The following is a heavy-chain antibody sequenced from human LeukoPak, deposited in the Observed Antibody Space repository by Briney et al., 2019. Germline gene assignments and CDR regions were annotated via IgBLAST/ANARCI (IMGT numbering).Heavy chain of an antibody. CDR3: ARQRGTYYYGSGSYPRHRYFDY. Sequence: PSETLSLTCTVSGYSISSGYYWGWIRQPPGKGLEWIGSIYHSGSTYYNPSLKSRVTISVDTSKNQFSLKLSSVTAADTAVYYCARQRGTYYYGSGSYPRHRYFDYWGQGTLVTVSS. D-gene: IGHD3-10*01. V-gene: IGHV4-38-2*02. CDR1: GYSISSGYY. CDR2: IYHSGST. J-gene: IGHJ4*02.